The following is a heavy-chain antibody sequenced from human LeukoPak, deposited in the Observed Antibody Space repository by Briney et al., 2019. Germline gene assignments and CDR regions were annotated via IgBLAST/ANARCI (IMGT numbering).Heavy chain of an antibody. CDR2: ISYDGSNK. CDR1: GFTFSSYG. CDR3: AKVVAGYGYSFDY. Sequence: GGSLRLSCAASGFTFSSYGMHWVRQAPGKGLEWVAVISYDGSNKYYADSVKGRFTISRDNSKNTLYLQMNSLRAEDTAVYYCAKVVAGYGYSFDYWGQGTLVTVSS. J-gene: IGHJ4*02. D-gene: IGHD5-12*01. V-gene: IGHV3-30*18.